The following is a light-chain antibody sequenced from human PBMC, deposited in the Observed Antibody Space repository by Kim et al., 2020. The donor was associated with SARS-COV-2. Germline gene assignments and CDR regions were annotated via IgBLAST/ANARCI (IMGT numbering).Light chain of an antibody. Sequence: EIVLTQSPGTLSLSPGERATLSCRASHSIRSSYLAWYQQKPGQAPRLLIYGASRRATGIPDRFSGSGSGTGFTLTINRLEPKDFAVYYCQQSGEGFGQGTQVDIK. CDR3: QQSGEG. CDR1: HSIRSSY. J-gene: IGKJ1*01. V-gene: IGKV3-20*01. CDR2: GAS.